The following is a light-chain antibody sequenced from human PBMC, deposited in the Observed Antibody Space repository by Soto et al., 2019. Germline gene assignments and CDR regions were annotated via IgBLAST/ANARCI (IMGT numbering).Light chain of an antibody. Sequence: EIVMPQSPATLSVSPGERAALSCRASQSVNNALAWYQQKPGQIPRLLIYGASSRATGIPDRFSGSGSGTDFTLTISRLEPEDFAVYYCQQYGSSPKTFGQGTKVDIK. J-gene: IGKJ1*01. CDR3: QQYGSSPKT. V-gene: IGKV3-20*01. CDR1: QSVNNA. CDR2: GAS.